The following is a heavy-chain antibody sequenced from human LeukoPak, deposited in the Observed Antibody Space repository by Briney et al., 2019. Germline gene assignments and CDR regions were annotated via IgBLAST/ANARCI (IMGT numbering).Heavy chain of an antibody. V-gene: IGHV4-30-4*01. J-gene: IGHJ4*02. CDR1: GRSITSDDYY. Sequence: SETLSLTCTVSGRSITSDDYYWTWIRQPPGKGLEWIGYLSYTGGTHYSPSLKSRVTISVDTTKNQFSLNLTSVTAADTAVSFCAIIAASGARTADYWGQGTLVTVSS. D-gene: IGHD6-13*01. CDR3: AIIAASGARTADY. CDR2: LSYTGGT.